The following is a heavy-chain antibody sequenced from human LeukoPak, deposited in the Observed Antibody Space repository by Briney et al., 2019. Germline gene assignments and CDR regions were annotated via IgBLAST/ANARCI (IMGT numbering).Heavy chain of an antibody. CDR2: INQDGSET. D-gene: IGHD2-2*01. Sequence: GGSLRLSCAASGFTFSSYLMTWVRQAPGKGLEWVANINQDGSETYYVDSVKGRFTISRDNAESSLYLQMNSLRAEDTAMYYCARGALLKYQLAIDYWGLGTLVTVSS. CDR3: ARGALLKYQLAIDY. V-gene: IGHV3-7*05. CDR1: GFTFSSYL. J-gene: IGHJ4*02.